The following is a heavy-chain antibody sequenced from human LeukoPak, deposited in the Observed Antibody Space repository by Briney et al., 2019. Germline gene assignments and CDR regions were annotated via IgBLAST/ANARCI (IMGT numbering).Heavy chain of an antibody. V-gene: IGHV3-48*03. J-gene: IGHJ4*02. CDR2: ISNSGSTI. D-gene: IGHD1-20*01. CDR3: AKTGNYNWNGFDY. CDR1: GFTFSSYE. Sequence: PGGSLRLSCAASGFTFSSYEMNWVRQAPGKGLEWVSYISNSGSTIFYADSVKGRFTISRDNSKNTLYLQMNSLRVEDSAVYYCAKTGNYNWNGFDYWGQGTLVTVSS.